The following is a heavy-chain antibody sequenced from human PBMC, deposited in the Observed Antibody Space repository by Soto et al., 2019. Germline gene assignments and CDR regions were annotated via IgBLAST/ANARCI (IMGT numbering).Heavy chain of an antibody. Sequence: EVQLVESGGGLVQPGGSLRLSCAASGFALSTYWMHWVRQVPGKGLVWVSRVDYDGSTTSYADSVKGRFTISRDNAKNTLYLKRSSLTAEDTAMYYCARVARGAWGVFDHWGQGTLVTVSS. V-gene: IGHV3-74*01. D-gene: IGHD3-16*01. CDR2: VDYDGSTT. CDR3: ARVARGAWGVFDH. CDR1: GFALSTYW. J-gene: IGHJ4*02.